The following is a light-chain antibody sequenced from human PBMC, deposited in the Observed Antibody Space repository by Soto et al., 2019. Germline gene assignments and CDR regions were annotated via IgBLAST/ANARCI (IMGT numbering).Light chain of an antibody. CDR1: QTISSW. J-gene: IGKJ1*01. CDR3: QQHNSPPWT. Sequence: DIQMTQSPSTLSASVGDRVSITCRASQTISSWLAWYQQKPGKAPKVLIYDASSLESAVPSRFSGSGSGTDFTLTIRSLQPDDFGTYYCQQHNSPPWTFGQGTKVDIK. V-gene: IGKV1-5*01. CDR2: DAS.